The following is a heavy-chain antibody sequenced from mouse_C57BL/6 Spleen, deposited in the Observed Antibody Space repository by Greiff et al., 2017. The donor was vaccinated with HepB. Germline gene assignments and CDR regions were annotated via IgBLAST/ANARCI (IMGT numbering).Heavy chain of an antibody. D-gene: IGHD1-3*01. CDR3: AREVGYYFDY. V-gene: IGHV5-16*01. Sequence: DVHLVESEGGLVQPGSSMKLSCTASGFTFSDYYMAWVRQVPEKGLEWVANINYDGSSTYYLDSLKSRFIISRDNAKNILYLQMSSLKSEDTATYYCAREVGYYFDYWGQGTTLTVSS. CDR2: INYDGSST. J-gene: IGHJ2*01. CDR1: GFTFSDYY.